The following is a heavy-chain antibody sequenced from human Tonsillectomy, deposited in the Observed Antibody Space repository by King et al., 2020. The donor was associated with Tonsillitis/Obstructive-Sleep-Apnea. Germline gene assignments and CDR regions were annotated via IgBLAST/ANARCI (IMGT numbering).Heavy chain of an antibody. V-gene: IGHV3-30*04. D-gene: IGHD6-13*01. J-gene: IGHJ6*02. Sequence: VQLVESGGGVVQPGRSLRLSCAASGFTFSSYAMHWVRQAPGKGLEWVAVISYDGSNKYYADSVKGRFTISRDNSKNTLYLQMNSLRAEDTAVYYWARVAAAGTPSDGMDVWGQGTMVTVSS. CDR1: GFTFSSYA. CDR3: ARVAAAGTPSDGMDV. CDR2: ISYDGSNK.